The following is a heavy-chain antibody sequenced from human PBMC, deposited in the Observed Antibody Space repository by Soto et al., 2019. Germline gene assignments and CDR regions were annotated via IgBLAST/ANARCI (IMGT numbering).Heavy chain of an antibody. CDR1: GGSISSSSSY. V-gene: IGHV4-39*01. CDR3: ESQPRGGATVTSVRDWVDP. D-gene: IGHD4-17*01. CDR2: IYYSGST. Sequence: QLQLQESGPGLVKPSETLSLTCTVSGGSISSSSSYWGWIRQPPGKGLEWIGYIYYSGSTNYNPSLESRVTISVDPSKSQLYLTANAVTAADTAVFYCESQPRGGATVTSVRDWVDPWGQGALVPLSS. J-gene: IGHJ5*02.